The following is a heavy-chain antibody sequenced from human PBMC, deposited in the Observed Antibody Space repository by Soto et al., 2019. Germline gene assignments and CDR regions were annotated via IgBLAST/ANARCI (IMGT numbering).Heavy chain of an antibody. CDR1: GGSNSSSNW. CDR2: IYHSGST. D-gene: IGHD3-3*01. Sequence: SETLSLTCAVSGGSNSSSNWWSWVRQPPGKGLEWIGEIYHSGSTNYNPSLKSRVTISVDKSKNQFSLKLSSVTAADTAVYYCARGLGTIFGVVRHHYGMDVWGQGTTVTVSS. CDR3: ARGLGTIFGVVRHHYGMDV. J-gene: IGHJ6*02. V-gene: IGHV4-4*02.